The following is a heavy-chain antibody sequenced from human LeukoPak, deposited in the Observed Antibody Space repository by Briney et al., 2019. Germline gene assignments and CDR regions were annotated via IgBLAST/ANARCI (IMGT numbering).Heavy chain of an antibody. J-gene: IGHJ2*01. CDR2: IWYDGSNK. V-gene: IGHV3-33*01. CDR1: GFTFSSYG. CDR3: ARDYLDWYFDL. Sequence: PGGSLRLSCAASGFTFSSYGMHWVRQAPGKGLEWVAVIWYDGSNKYYADSVKGRFTISRDNSKNTLYLQMNSLRAEDTAVYYCARDYLDWYFDLWGRGTPVTVSS.